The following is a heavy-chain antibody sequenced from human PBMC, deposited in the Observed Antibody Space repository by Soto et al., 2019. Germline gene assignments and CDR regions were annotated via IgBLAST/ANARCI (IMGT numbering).Heavy chain of an antibody. D-gene: IGHD6-25*01. J-gene: IGHJ4*02. CDR2: ISPHKGHT. CDR1: GYTFTNYV. V-gene: IGHV1-18*01. Sequence: QVQLIQSAGEVKKPGASVKVSCKASGYTFTNYVIHWIRQAPGQGLEWMAGISPHKGHTNYAQKVQGTDTMTTYTSTNTVYLHLGGHRSDDTALYFCERSGEHPFDDWGQGSVVTV. CDR3: ERSGEHPFDD.